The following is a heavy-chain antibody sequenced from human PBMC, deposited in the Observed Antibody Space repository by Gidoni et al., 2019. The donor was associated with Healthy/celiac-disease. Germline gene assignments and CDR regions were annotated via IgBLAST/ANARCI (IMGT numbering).Heavy chain of an antibody. Sequence: QVQLVESGGGVVQPGRSLRLSCAASGFTFSSHGMHGVRQAPGKGLEGVAVIWYDGSNKYYADSVKGRFTISRDNSKNTLYLQMNSLRAEDTAVYYCARDQSPRYVWGSYRSPDYWGQGTLVTVSS. CDR3: ARDQSPRYVWGSYRSPDY. J-gene: IGHJ4*02. CDR2: IWYDGSNK. V-gene: IGHV3-33*01. D-gene: IGHD3-16*02. CDR1: GFTFSSHG.